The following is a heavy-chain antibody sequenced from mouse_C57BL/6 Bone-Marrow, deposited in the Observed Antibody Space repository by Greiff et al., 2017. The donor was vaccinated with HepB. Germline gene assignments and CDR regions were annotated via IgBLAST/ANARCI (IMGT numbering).Heavy chain of an antibody. Sequence: EVHLVESGGGLVQPGGSLKLSCAASGFTFSDYGMAWVRQAPRKGPEWVAFISNLAYSIYYADTVTGRFTISRENAKNTLYLEMSSLRSEDTAMYYCARPPYYGKGDWYFDVWGTGTTVTVSS. D-gene: IGHD1-1*01. CDR3: ARPPYYGKGDWYFDV. J-gene: IGHJ1*03. V-gene: IGHV5-15*01. CDR2: ISNLAYSI. CDR1: GFTFSDYG.